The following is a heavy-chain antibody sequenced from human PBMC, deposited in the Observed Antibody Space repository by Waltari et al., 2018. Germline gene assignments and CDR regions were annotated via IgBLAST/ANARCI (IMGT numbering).Heavy chain of an antibody. CDR2: ISAYNGNT. Sequence: VQLVQSGAEVKKPGESLKISCKGSGYSFTSYWIGWVRQAPGQGLEWMGWISAYNGNTNYAQKLQGRVTMTTDTSTSTAYRELRSLRSDDTAVYYCASSGGYCSSTSCLWNISPFDYWGQGTLVTVSS. D-gene: IGHD2-2*01. J-gene: IGHJ4*02. CDR1: GYSFTSYW. CDR3: ASSGGYCSSTSCLWNISPFDY. V-gene: IGHV1-18*04.